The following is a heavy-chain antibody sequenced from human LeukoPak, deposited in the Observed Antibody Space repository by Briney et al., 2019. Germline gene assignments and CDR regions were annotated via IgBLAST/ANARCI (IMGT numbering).Heavy chain of an antibody. J-gene: IGHJ1*01. D-gene: IGHD3-10*01. CDR2: ISSSSSTI. V-gene: IGHV3-48*04. Sequence: GVLRLSCAASEFTFSSYAMSWVRQAPGKGLEWVSYISSSSSTIYYADSVKGRFTISRDNAKNSLYLQMNSLRAEDTAVYYCARTSGSGSYYPEYFQHWGQGTLVTVSS. CDR3: ARTSGSGSYYPEYFQH. CDR1: EFTFSSYA.